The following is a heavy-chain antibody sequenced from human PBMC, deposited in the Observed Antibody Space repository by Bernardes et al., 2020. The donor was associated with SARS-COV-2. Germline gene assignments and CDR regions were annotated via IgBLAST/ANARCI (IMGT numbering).Heavy chain of an antibody. Sequence: SETLSLTCNVSGGSINSGGYYWSWIRQHPGKGLEWLGYIYYSGNSYYHPSLKSRVSISRDTSKNQFSLKLTSVTAADTAVYYCAVGNSGYLSQLRYYGLDVWGQGTTVIVSS. CDR3: AVGNSGYLSQLRYYGLDV. CDR2: IYYSGNS. J-gene: IGHJ6*02. V-gene: IGHV4-31*03. CDR1: GGSINSGGYY. D-gene: IGHD3-22*01.